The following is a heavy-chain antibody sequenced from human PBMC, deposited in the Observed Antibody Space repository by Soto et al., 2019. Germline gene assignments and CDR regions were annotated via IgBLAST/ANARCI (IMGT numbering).Heavy chain of an antibody. CDR3: AREHHCSSGTCSYFFDS. J-gene: IGHJ4*02. Sequence: PSETLSLTCSVSGASISNDNYYWSWIRQHPGKGLEWLGYIYYNGNTYYGPSLKSRISISVDTSKNQFFLKVTSVTAADTAVYYCAREHHCSSGTCSYFFDSWGQGTLVTSPQ. D-gene: IGHD3-3*02. CDR2: IYYNGNT. CDR1: GASISNDNYY. V-gene: IGHV4-31*03.